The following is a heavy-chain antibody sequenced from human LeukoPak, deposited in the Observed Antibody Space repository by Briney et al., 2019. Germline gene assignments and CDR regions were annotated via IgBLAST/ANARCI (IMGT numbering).Heavy chain of an antibody. Sequence: DPGGSLRLSCAASGFTFSSYAMSWVRQAPGKGLEWVSAISGSGGGTYYADSVKGRFTISRDNSKNTLYLQMNSLRAEDTAVYYCAKGCSGGSCYLAFDIWGQGTMVTVSS. CDR3: AKGCSGGSCYLAFDI. J-gene: IGHJ3*02. CDR1: GFTFSSYA. CDR2: ISGSGGGT. V-gene: IGHV3-23*01. D-gene: IGHD2-15*01.